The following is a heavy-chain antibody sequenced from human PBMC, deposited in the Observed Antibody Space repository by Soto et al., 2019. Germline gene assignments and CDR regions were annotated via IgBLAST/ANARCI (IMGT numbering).Heavy chain of an antibody. J-gene: IGHJ4*02. D-gene: IGHD1-26*01. CDR3: ARDPLLVGATPFDY. V-gene: IGHV3-48*02. Sequence: GGSRRLSCAASGFTFSSYSMNWVCQAPGKGLEWVSYISSSSSTIYYADTVKGRFTISRDNAKNSLYLHMNSLRDEDTAVYYCARDPLLVGATPFDYWGQRTRVTVSS. CDR1: GFTFSSYS. CDR2: ISSSSSTI.